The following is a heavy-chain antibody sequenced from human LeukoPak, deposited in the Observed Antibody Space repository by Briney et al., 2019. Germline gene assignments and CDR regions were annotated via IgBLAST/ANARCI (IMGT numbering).Heavy chain of an antibody. D-gene: IGHD5-18*01. CDR3: ARDGTAMVTGWFDP. CDR1: GYAFHAYD. V-gene: IGHV1-18*01. J-gene: IGHJ5*02. CDR2: ISAYNGNT. Sequence: ASVKVSCKASGYAFHAYDSIWVRQAPGQGLEWMEWISAYNGNTNYAQKLQGRVTMTTDTSTSTAYMELRSLRSDDTAVYYCARDGTAMVTGWFDPWGQGTLVTVSS.